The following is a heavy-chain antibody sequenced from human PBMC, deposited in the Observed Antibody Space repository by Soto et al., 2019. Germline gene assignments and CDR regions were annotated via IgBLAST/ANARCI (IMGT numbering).Heavy chain of an antibody. CDR2: ISAYNDNT. D-gene: IGHD3-16*01. Sequence: ASVKVSCKASGYTFSSYGITWVRQAPGQGLEWMGWISAYNDNTNYAQNLQGRVTMTTDTSTYTAYMELRSLQSDDTAVYYCASDFGRELSDPGDGFDCWGQGTSVSVSS. CDR1: GYTFSSYG. V-gene: IGHV1-18*01. J-gene: IGHJ4*01. CDR3: ASDFGRELSDPGDGFDC.